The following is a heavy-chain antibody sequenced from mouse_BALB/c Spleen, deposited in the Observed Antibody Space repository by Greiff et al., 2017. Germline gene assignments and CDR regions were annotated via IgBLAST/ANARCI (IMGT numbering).Heavy chain of an antibody. D-gene: IGHD1-1*01. J-gene: IGHJ3*01. Sequence: EVKLVESGGGLVQPGGSLRLSCATSGFTFTDYYMSWVRQPPGKALDWLGFIRNKANGYTTEYSASVKGRFTISRDNAQSILYLQMNTLRDEDSATYYCARDKVYYGSSWFAEWGQGRRVTVS. CDR3: ARDKVYYGSSWFAE. V-gene: IGHV7-3*02. CDR1: GFTFTDYY. CDR2: IRNKANGYTT.